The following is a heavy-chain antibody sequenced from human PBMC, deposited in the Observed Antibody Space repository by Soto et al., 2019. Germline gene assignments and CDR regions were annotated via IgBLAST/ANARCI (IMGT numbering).Heavy chain of an antibody. CDR2: IIPIFGTA. D-gene: IGHD6-25*01. CDR3: ASGPLRGLVAEAHDY. Sequence: QVQLVQSGAEVKKPGSSVKVSCKASGGTFSSYAISWVRQAPGQGLEWMGGIIPIFGTANYAQKFQGRVTLTADQSTSTAYRELSRLSPEDTAVYYCASGPLRGLVAEAHDYWGPGTLVTVSS. J-gene: IGHJ4*02. V-gene: IGHV1-69*12. CDR1: GGTFSSYA.